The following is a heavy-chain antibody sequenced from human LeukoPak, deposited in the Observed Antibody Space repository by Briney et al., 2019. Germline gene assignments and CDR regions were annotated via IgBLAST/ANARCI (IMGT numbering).Heavy chain of an antibody. CDR2: IYYSGST. J-gene: IGHJ5*02. Sequence: SETLSLTCTVSGVSISSSSYYWGWIRQPPGKGLEWIGSIYYSGSTYYNPSLKSRVTISVDTSKNQFSLKLSSVTAADTAVYYCARGIGPVLHHVVWFDPWGQGTLVTVSS. CDR3: ARGIGPVLHHVVWFDP. V-gene: IGHV4-39*01. D-gene: IGHD3-10*01. CDR1: GVSISSSSYY.